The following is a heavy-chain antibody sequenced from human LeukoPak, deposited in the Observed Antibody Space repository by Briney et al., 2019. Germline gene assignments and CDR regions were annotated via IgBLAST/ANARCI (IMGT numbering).Heavy chain of an antibody. J-gene: IGHJ4*02. Sequence: GASVKVSCKASGYTFSGCWIHWVRQAPGQGLEWMGRIDPNVDDRKYAQKFQGRVTMTRDTSTNTAYMELSSLRSDDTAMYYCARDAAVVGQGSEYWGQGTLVTVSS. CDR1: GYTFSGCW. CDR3: ARDAAVVGQGSEY. D-gene: IGHD6-19*01. CDR2: IDPNVDDR. V-gene: IGHV1-2*06.